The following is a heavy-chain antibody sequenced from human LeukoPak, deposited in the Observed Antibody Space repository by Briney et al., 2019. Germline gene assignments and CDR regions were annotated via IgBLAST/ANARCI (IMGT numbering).Heavy chain of an antibody. CDR2: INSDGSST. CDR1: GFTFSSLW. V-gene: IGHV3-74*03. Sequence: GGSLRLPCAASGFTFSSLWMHWVRQAPGKGLVWVSYINSDGSSTMYADSVKGRFTISRDNAKNTVYLQMNSLRAEDTAVYYCARGGYGSIDYWGQGTLVTVSS. J-gene: IGHJ4*02. D-gene: IGHD4-17*01. CDR3: ARGGYGSIDY.